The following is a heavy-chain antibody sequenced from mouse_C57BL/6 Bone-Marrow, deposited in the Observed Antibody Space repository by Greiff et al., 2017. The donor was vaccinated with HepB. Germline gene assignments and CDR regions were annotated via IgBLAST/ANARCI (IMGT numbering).Heavy chain of an antibody. CDR3: ARQFFAY. Sequence: EVQLVESGGDLVKPGGSLKLSCAASGFTFSSYGMSWVRQTPDKRLEWVATISSGGSYTYYPDSVKGRFTISRDNAKNTLYLQMSSLKSEETAMYYCARQFFAYWGQGTLVTVSA. CDR1: GFTFSSYG. CDR2: ISSGGSYT. V-gene: IGHV5-6*01. J-gene: IGHJ3*01.